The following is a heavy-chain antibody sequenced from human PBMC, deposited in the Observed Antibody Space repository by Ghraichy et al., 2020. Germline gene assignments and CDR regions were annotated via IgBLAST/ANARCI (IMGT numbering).Heavy chain of an antibody. J-gene: IGHJ5*02. V-gene: IGHV3-74*01. Sequence: GGSLRLSCAASGFTFSSYWMHWVRQAPGKGLVWVSRIDSDGSSTDYAGSVRGRFTVSRDNAKNTLYLQMNSLRAEDTAVYYCARAPDVLLGFDPWGQGALVTVAS. CDR2: IDSDGSST. CDR3: ARAPDVLLGFDP. CDR1: GFTFSSYW. D-gene: IGHD3-10*01.